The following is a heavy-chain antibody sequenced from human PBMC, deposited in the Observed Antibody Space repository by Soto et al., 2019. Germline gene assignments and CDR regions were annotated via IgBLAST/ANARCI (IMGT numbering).Heavy chain of an antibody. CDR1: GGTFSSYA. D-gene: IGHD5-18*01. Sequence: ASVKVSCKASGGTFSSYAISWVRQAPGQGLEWMGGIIPIFGTANYAQKFQGRVTITADESTSTAYMELSSLRSEGTAVYYCARSVGYSYGYDYYGMDVWGQGTTVTVSS. CDR3: ARSVGYSYGYDYYGMDV. V-gene: IGHV1-69*13. J-gene: IGHJ6*02. CDR2: IIPIFGTA.